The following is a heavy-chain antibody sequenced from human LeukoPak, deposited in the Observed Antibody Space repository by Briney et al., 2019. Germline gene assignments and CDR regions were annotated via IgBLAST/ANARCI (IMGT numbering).Heavy chain of an antibody. J-gene: IGHJ3*02. D-gene: IGHD3-16*01. CDR1: GGSISSYY. CDR3: AKSHSNWGGLDAFEI. Sequence: PSETLSLTCTVSGGSISSYYWSWIRQPPGKGLEWIGYIYYSGSTNYNPSLKSRVTISVDTSKNQFSLKLSSVTAEDTALYYCAKSHSNWGGLDAFEIGGQGTLVTVYS. CDR2: IYYSGST. V-gene: IGHV4-59*12.